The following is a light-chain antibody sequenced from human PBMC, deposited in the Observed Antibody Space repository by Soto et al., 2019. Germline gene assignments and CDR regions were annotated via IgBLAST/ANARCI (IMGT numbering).Light chain of an antibody. V-gene: IGKV1-12*01. CDR3: LQANNFPVT. Sequence: DIQMTQSPSFVSASIGDRVTITCRASQGIGSWLAWYQQVPGRAPRLLIFPASPFQSGVSSGFRGSGSGTDFALTITSLQPEVFATYFCLQANNFPVTFGEGTKVEMK. CDR2: PAS. J-gene: IGKJ4*01. CDR1: QGIGSW.